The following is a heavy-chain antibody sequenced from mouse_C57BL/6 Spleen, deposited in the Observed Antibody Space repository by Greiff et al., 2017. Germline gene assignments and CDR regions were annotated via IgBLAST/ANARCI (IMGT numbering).Heavy chain of an antibody. CDR1: GYAFSSSW. Sequence: QVQLKQSGPELVKPGASVKISCKASGYAFSSSWMNWVKQRPGKGLEWIGRIYPGDGDTNYNGKFKGKATLTADKSSSTAYMQLSSLTSEDSVVYFCARWDYYGSTAWFAYWGQGTLVTVSA. J-gene: IGHJ3*01. CDR2: IYPGDGDT. V-gene: IGHV1-82*01. D-gene: IGHD1-1*01. CDR3: ARWDYYGSTAWFAY.